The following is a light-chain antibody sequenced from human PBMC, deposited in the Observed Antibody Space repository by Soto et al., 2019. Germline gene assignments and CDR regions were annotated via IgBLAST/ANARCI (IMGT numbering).Light chain of an antibody. V-gene: IGKV1-5*03. J-gene: IGKJ1*01. Sequence: DIQMTQSPSTLSGSVGDRVTITCRASQTISSWLAWYQQKPGKAPKLLIYKASTLKSGVPSRFSGSGSGTEFILTISSLQPDDFATYYCQHYNSYAEAFGQGPKVELK. CDR1: QTISSW. CDR3: QHYNSYAEA. CDR2: KAS.